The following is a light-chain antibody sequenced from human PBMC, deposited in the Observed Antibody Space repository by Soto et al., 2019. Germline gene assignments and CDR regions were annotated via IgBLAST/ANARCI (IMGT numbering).Light chain of an antibody. CDR3: QQYTNWPPTYT. CDR1: QGVSNS. J-gene: IGKJ2*01. V-gene: IGKV3-15*01. Sequence: EIVMTQSPATLSVAPGERATLSCRASQGVSNSLAWFQQKPGQAPRLLIYGASTRATGVPARFSGSGSRTEFTLTINSLQSEDFAIYYCQQYTNWPPTYTFGQGTKVDI. CDR2: GAS.